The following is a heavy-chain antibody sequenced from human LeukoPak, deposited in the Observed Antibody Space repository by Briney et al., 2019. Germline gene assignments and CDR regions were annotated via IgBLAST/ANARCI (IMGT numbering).Heavy chain of an antibody. CDR2: MSGSEDYI. Sequence: PGGSLRLSCAASGFTFSTYTMSWVRQAPGKGLEWVSAMSGSEDYIYYADSVKGRFTISRDNSKNTLYLQMNSLRVEDTAVYHCAKEVLNYEIPYWYFDLWGRGTLVTVSS. D-gene: IGHD3-9*01. J-gene: IGHJ2*01. V-gene: IGHV3-23*01. CDR1: GFTFSTYT. CDR3: AKEVLNYEIPYWYFDL.